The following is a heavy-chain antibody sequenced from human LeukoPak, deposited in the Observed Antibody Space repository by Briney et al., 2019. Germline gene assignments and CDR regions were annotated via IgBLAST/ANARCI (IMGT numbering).Heavy chain of an antibody. Sequence: GGSLRLFCVASGLTFRSFEMNWVRQAPGKGLEWVSNINTASSIIYYTDSVKGRFTISRDNAKNSLYLQMNSLRGEDTGVYYCARRLPYYGIDVWGQGTTVTVSS. CDR1: GLTFRSFE. CDR2: INTASSII. J-gene: IGHJ6*02. CDR3: ARRLPYYGIDV. D-gene: IGHD5-18*01. V-gene: IGHV3-48*03.